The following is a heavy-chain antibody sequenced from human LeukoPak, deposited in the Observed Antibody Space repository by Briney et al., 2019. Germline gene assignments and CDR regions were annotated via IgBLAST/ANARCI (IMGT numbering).Heavy chain of an antibody. J-gene: IGHJ4*02. CDR1: GGSISSYY. D-gene: IGHD3-10*01. Sequence: PSETLSLTCTVSGGSISSYYWSWIRQPPGKGLEWIGEINHSGSTNYNPSLKSRVTISVDTSKNQFSLKLSSVTAADTAVYYCARESGSDGSGSSYFDYWGQGTLVTVSS. V-gene: IGHV4-34*01. CDR2: INHSGST. CDR3: ARESGSDGSGSSYFDY.